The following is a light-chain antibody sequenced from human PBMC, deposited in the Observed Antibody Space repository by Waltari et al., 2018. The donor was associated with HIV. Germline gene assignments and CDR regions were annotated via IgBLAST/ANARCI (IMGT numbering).Light chain of an antibody. V-gene: IGLV1-36*01. J-gene: IGLJ3*02. Sequence: QSVLTQPPSVSAAPGQRVTISCSGSSSNIGNTADSWYQQFPGMPPKLVMSHAHLPPSGVPDRFSGSKSGTSASLTIYGVQSQDEADYYCATWDDSLTAWVFGGGSKVTVL. CDR1: SSNIGNTA. CDR2: HAH. CDR3: ATWDDSLTAWV.